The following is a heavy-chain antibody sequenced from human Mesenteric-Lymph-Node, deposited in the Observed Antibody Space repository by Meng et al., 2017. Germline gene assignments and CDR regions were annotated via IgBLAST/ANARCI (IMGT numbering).Heavy chain of an antibody. J-gene: IGHJ5*02. Sequence: QVQLGQFGAEGKKPGASVKVSCKAFTSDYMHWGRQAPGQGLEWMGIINPSGDWTSYAQKFQGRITMTRDTSTSTVYMELGSLRSDDMAVYFCARDVSDSSSSWWLDPWGQGTLVTVSS. V-gene: IGHV1-46*01. CDR2: INPSGDWT. CDR1: TSDY. D-gene: IGHD6-6*01. CDR3: ARDVSDSSSSWWLDP.